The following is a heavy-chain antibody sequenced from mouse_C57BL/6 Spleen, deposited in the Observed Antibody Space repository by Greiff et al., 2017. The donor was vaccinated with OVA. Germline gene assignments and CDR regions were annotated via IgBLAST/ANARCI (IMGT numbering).Heavy chain of an antibody. CDR3: ARHGTGIAMDY. Sequence: EVKLMESGGGLVQPGGSLKLSCAASGFTFSDYYMYWVRQTPEKRLEWVAYISNGGGSTYYPDTVKGRFTISRDNAKNTLYLQMSRLKSEDTAMYYCARHGTGIAMDYWGQGTSVTVSS. V-gene: IGHV5-12*01. CDR1: GFTFSDYY. J-gene: IGHJ4*01. CDR2: ISNGGGST. D-gene: IGHD4-1*01.